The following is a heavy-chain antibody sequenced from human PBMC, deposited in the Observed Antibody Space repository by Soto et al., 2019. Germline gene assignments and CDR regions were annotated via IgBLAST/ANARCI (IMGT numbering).Heavy chain of an antibody. CDR2: ISGSGGST. V-gene: IGHV3-23*01. Sequence: GGSLRLSCAASGFTFSSYAMSWVRQAPGKGLEWVSAISGSGGSTYYADSVKGRFTISRDNSKNTLYLQMNSLRAEDTAVYYCAKDRPAYYDFWSGYYSLNNWGQGTLVTVSS. J-gene: IGHJ4*02. D-gene: IGHD3-3*01. CDR1: GFTFSSYA. CDR3: AKDRPAYYDFWSGYYSLNN.